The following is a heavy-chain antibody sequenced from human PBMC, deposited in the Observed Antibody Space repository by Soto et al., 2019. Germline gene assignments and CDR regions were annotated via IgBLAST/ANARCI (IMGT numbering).Heavy chain of an antibody. D-gene: IGHD6-19*01. Sequence: EXSVKVSCKASGYTFTSYGISWVRQALGQGLEWMGWINAYNGNTNYAQKLQGRVTMTTDTTTSTAYMALRSLSSDDTAVYYCARAPVAGTYFDYWGQGALVTVSS. CDR1: GYTFTSYG. CDR2: INAYNGNT. CDR3: ARAPVAGTYFDY. V-gene: IGHV1-18*01. J-gene: IGHJ4*02.